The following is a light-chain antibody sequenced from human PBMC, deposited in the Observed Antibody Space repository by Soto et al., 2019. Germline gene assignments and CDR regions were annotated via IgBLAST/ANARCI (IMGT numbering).Light chain of an antibody. CDR3: HQYGSSPGT. CDR1: ESVRYSY. CDR2: GVA. Sequence: EIVLTQSPGTLSLSPGERVTLSCRASESVRYSYLAWYQQKRGQAPRLLIFGVASRSTGIPDRFSGSGSGADFTLTIRRLEPEDFSVYYCHQYGSSPGTFGQGTKLEIK. V-gene: IGKV3-20*01. J-gene: IGKJ2*02.